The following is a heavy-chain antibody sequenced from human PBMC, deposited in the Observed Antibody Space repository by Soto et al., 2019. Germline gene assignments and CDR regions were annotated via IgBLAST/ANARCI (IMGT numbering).Heavy chain of an antibody. V-gene: IGHV5-51*01. CDR2: IYPGDSDT. Sequence: LGESLKISCKGSGYSFTSYWIGWVRQMPGKGLEWMGIIYPGDSDTRYSPSFQGQVTISADKSISTAYLQWSSLKASDTAMYYCARRGIAVAGTPYWYFDLWGRGTLVTVSS. D-gene: IGHD6-19*01. CDR1: GYSFTSYW. J-gene: IGHJ2*01. CDR3: ARRGIAVAGTPYWYFDL.